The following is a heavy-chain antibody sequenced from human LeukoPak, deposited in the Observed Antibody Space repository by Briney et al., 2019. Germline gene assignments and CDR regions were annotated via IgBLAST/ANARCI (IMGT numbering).Heavy chain of an antibody. V-gene: IGHV3-20*04. CDR1: GFTFDDYG. J-gene: IGHJ6*03. CDR2: INWSGGST. D-gene: IGHD1-1*01. Sequence: GGSLRLSCAASGFTFDDYGMSWVRQAPGKGLEWVSGINWSGGSTGYADSVKGRFTISRDNAKNSLYLQMNSLRAEDTALYYCARGKYNWNDDYYYYYMDVWGKGTTVTVSS. CDR3: ARGKYNWNDDYYYYYMDV.